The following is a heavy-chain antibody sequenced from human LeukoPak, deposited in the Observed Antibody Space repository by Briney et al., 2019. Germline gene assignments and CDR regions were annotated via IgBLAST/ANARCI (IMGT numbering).Heavy chain of an antibody. V-gene: IGHV3-20*04. CDR2: INWNGGST. Sequence: GGSLRLSCAACGFTFDDHCMSWVRQVPGKGLEWVSGINWNGGSTGYADSVKGRFTISRDNAKNSLYLQMNSLRAEDTALYYCAAGDRNGCYIDYWGQGTLVTVSS. CDR3: AAGDRNGCYIDY. CDR1: GFTFDDHC. D-gene: IGHD6-19*01. J-gene: IGHJ4*02.